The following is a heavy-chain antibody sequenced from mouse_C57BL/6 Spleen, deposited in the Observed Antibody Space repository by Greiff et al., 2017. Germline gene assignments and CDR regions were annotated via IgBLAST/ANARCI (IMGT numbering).Heavy chain of an antibody. CDR1: GYTFTSYW. J-gene: IGHJ2*01. V-gene: IGHV1-64*01. CDR2: IHPNSGST. CDR3: ARRGGNYLFYYFDY. D-gene: IGHD2-1*01. Sequence: QVQLQQPGAELVKPGASVQLSCKASGYTFTSYWMHWVKQRPGQGLEWIGMIHPNSGSTNYNEKFKSKATLTVDKSSSTAYMQLSSLTSEDSAVYYCARRGGNYLFYYFDYWGQGTTLTVSS.